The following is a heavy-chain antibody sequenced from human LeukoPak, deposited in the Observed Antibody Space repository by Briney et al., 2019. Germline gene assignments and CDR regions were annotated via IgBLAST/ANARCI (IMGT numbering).Heavy chain of an antibody. J-gene: IGHJ6*02. V-gene: IGHV1-18*01. CDR1: GYTFTSYG. Sequence: GASVKISCKASGYTFTSYGISWVRQAPGQGLEWMGWISAYNGNTNYAQKLQGRVTMTTDTSTSTAYMELRSLRSDDTAVYYCAREPPGYYYYGMDVWGQGTTVTVSS. CDR2: ISAYNGNT. CDR3: AREPPGYYYYGMDV.